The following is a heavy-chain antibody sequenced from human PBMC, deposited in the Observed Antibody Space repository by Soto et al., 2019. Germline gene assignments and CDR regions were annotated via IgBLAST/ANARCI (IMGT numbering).Heavy chain of an antibody. D-gene: IGHD4-17*01. CDR1: GFTLISYA. Sequence: QVQLVESGGGVVQPGRSLRLSCEASGFTLISYAMHWVRQAPGKGLEWVAVISYDGNKKYYADSVKGRFTISRDNSKNTVYLQMNSLRVEDTAVNYCARERWVGAFDIWGQGTMVTVSS. CDR3: ARERWVGAFDI. J-gene: IGHJ3*02. CDR2: ISYDGNKK. V-gene: IGHV3-30-3*01.